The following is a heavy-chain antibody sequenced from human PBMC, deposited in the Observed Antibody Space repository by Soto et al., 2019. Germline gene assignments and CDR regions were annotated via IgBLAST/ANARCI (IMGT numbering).Heavy chain of an antibody. J-gene: IGHJ4*02. CDR3: AGGGRYYGY. CDR2: IKEDGSEK. V-gene: IGHV3-7*01. CDR1: GFTFSSYW. Sequence: EVQLVESGGGLVQPGGSLRLSCAASGFTFSSYWMSWVRQAPGKGLEWVANIKEDGSEKYYVDSVKGRFTISRDNAKNPLYLQVDSLRAEDTAVYYCAGGGRYYGYWGQGTLVTVSS. D-gene: IGHD1-26*01.